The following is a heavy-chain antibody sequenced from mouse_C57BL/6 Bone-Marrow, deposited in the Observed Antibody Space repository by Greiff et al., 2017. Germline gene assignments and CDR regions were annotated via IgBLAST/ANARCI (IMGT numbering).Heavy chain of an antibody. V-gene: IGHV14-4*01. CDR1: GFNIKDDY. CDR3: TMTTVVEAY. CDR2: IDPENGDN. D-gene: IGHD1-1*01. J-gene: IGHJ3*01. Sequence: VQLQQSGAELVRPGASVKLSCTASGFNIKDDYMHWVKQRPEQGLEWIGWIDPENGDNAYASKFQGKATITADTSYNTAYLQLSSLTSEDTAVYYCTMTTVVEAYWGQGTLVTVSA.